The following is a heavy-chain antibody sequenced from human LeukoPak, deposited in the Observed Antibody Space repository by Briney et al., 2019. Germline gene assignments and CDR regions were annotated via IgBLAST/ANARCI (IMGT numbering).Heavy chain of an antibody. CDR1: GFTFSSFW. V-gene: IGHV3-74*01. Sequence: PGGSLSLSCASSGFTFSSFWIHWVRQVPGKGLVWVSRINSDGFSTSYADSVKGRFTISRDNAKNTLYLQMNSLRAEDTAVYYCARETSGGYFDYWGQGTLVTVSS. CDR3: ARETSGGYFDY. D-gene: IGHD1-26*01. CDR2: INSDGFST. J-gene: IGHJ4*02.